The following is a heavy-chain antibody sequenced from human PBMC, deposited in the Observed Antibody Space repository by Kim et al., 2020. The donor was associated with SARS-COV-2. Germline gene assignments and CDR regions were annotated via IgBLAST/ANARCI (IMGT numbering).Heavy chain of an antibody. CDR3: AAGYSGYDGPDYYYGMDV. CDR2: IYYSGST. Sequence: SETLSLTCTVSGGSISSYYWSWIQQPPGKGLEWIGYIYYSGSTNYNPSLKSRVTISVDTSKNQFSLKLSSVTAADTAVYYCAAGYSGYDGPDYYYGMDVWGQGTTVTVSS. V-gene: IGHV4-59*13. J-gene: IGHJ6*02. D-gene: IGHD5-12*01. CDR1: GGSISSYY.